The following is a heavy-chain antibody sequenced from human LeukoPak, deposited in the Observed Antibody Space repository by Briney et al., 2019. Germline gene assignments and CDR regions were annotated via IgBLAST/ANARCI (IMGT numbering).Heavy chain of an antibody. J-gene: IGHJ4*02. CDR3: ARGYCSSTSCYGFDY. Sequence: SETLSLTCAVSGGSISSSNWWSWVRQPPGKGLEWIGEIYHSGSTNYNPSLKSRVTISVDKSKNQFSLKLSSVTAADTAVYYCARGYCSSTSCYGFDYWGRGTLVTVSS. CDR1: GGSISSSNW. CDR2: IYHSGST. V-gene: IGHV4-4*02. D-gene: IGHD2-2*01.